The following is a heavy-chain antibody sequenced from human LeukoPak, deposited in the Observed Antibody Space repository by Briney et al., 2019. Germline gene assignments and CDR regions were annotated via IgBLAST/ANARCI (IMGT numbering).Heavy chain of an antibody. V-gene: IGHV1-18*01. CDR2: ISAYNGNT. J-gene: IGHJ3*02. CDR3: ARVYDILTGYPDAFDI. Sequence: ASVKVSCKASGHTFTSYGISWVRQAPGQGLEWMGWISAYNGNTNYAQKLQGRVTMTTDTSTSTAYMELRSLRSDDTAVYYCARVYDILTGYPDAFDIWGQGTMVTVSS. CDR1: GHTFTSYG. D-gene: IGHD3-9*01.